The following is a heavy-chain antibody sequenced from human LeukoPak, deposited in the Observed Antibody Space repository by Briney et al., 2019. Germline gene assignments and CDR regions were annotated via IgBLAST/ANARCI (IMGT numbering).Heavy chain of an antibody. J-gene: IGHJ4*02. CDR3: SENT. CDR2: ISASGLTA. CDR1: GFIFNNSG. V-gene: IGHV3-23*01. Sequence: GGSLRLSCAASGFIFNNSGMGWVRQAPGRGLEWVSAISASGLTAYYGDSVKGRFTISRDNAKNTLYLHMSSLRGEDTAINYCSENTWGRGTRVTVS.